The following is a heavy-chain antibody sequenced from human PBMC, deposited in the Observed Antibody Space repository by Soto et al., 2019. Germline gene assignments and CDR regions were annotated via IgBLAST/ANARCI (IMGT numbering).Heavy chain of an antibody. Sequence: SETLSLTCTVAGDSSSSAYWSWIRQPPGKGLGWVGYSYYSGTISDNPSLESRVTISIDTSKNQFSLRLAAVTAADTAVYYCAKSVVHQWLVHDAFDIWGQGTMVTVSS. CDR2: SYYSGTI. J-gene: IGHJ3*02. V-gene: IGHV4-59*01. CDR1: GDSSSSAY. CDR3: AKSVVHQWLVHDAFDI. D-gene: IGHD6-19*01.